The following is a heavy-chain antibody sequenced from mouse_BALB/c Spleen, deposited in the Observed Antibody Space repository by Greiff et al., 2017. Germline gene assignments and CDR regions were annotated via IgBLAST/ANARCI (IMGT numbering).Heavy chain of an antibody. CDR3: ARIYYAMDY. Sequence: VKLMESGPGLVQPSQSLSITCTVSGFSLTSYGVHWVRQSPGKGLEWLGVIWSGGSTDYNAAFISRLSISKYNSKSQVFFKMNSLQANDTAIYYCARIYYAMDYWGQGTSVTVSS. CDR1: GFSLTSYG. CDR2: IWSGGST. V-gene: IGHV2-2*02. J-gene: IGHJ4*01.